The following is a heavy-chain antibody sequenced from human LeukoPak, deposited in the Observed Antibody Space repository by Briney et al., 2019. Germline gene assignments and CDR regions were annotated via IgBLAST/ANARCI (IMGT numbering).Heavy chain of an antibody. CDR3: AKTPYSGTYFPDY. J-gene: IGHJ4*02. D-gene: IGHD1-26*01. CDR1: GFTFSNYA. Sequence: GGSLRLSCAASGFTFSNYAMTWVRQAPGKALECVSAISGSGGITYYADSVKGRFTISRDNSKNTLYLQMNSLRAEDTAVYYCAKTPYSGTYFPDYWGQGTLVTVSS. V-gene: IGHV3-23*01. CDR2: ISGSGGIT.